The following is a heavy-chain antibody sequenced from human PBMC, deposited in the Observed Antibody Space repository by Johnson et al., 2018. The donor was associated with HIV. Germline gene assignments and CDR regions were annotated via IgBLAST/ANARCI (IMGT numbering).Heavy chain of an antibody. CDR3: ARDQYSYGYTDAFDI. CDR2: IRSKVNSYAT. D-gene: IGHD5-18*01. V-gene: IGHV3-73*01. Sequence: VQLVESGGGLVQPGGSLRLSCAASGFTFSGSAMHWVRQASGKGLEWVGRIRSKVNSYATAYAASVKGRFTISRDDSKNTAYLQMNSLRAEDTAVYYCARDQYSYGYTDAFDIWGQGTMVTVSS. J-gene: IGHJ3*02. CDR1: GFTFSGSA.